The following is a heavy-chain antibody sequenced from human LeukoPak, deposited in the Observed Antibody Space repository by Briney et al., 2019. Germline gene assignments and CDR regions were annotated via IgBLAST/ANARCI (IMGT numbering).Heavy chain of an antibody. D-gene: IGHD3-22*01. CDR3: ARDSGAITMIVVVNEPDY. V-gene: IGHV1-2*02. J-gene: IGHJ4*02. Sequence: ASVKVSCKASGYTFTGYYMHWVRQAPGQGLEWMGWINPNSGGTNYAQKFQGRVTMTRDTSISTAYMELSRLRSDDTAVYYCARDSGAITMIVVVNEPDYWGQGTLVTVSS. CDR2: INPNSGGT. CDR1: GYTFTGYY.